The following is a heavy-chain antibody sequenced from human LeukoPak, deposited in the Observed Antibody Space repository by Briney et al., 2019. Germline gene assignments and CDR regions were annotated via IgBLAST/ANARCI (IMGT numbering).Heavy chain of an antibody. CDR2: IYTSGST. J-gene: IGHJ4*02. V-gene: IGHV4-61*02. CDR1: GGSISSGSYY. CDR3: ARDSSGVVDY. Sequence: SQTLSLTCTVSGGSISSGSYYWSWIRQPAGKGLEWIGRIYTSGSTNYNPSLKGRVTISVDTSKNQFSLKLSSVTAADTAVYYCARDSSGVVDYWGQGTLVTVSS. D-gene: IGHD6-19*01.